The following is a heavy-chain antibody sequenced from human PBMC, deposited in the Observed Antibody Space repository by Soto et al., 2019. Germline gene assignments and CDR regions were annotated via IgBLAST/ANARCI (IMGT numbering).Heavy chain of an antibody. CDR1: GFSFGVSGVG. Sequence: QITLKESGPTLVKPTQTLTLTCTFSGFSFGVSGVGVGWIRQPPGKALEWLALVFWHDDKRYNPSLRSRLTITKDAPNNQVVLTMTNMDPLDTASYFCARAYTYDFDYWGQGTLVPVSS. V-gene: IGHV2-5*01. J-gene: IGHJ4*02. CDR2: VFWHDDK. CDR3: ARAYTYDFDY. D-gene: IGHD5-18*01.